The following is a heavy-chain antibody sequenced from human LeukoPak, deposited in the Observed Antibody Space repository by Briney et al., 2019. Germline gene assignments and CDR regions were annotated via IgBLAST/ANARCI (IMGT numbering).Heavy chain of an antibody. Sequence: GASVKVSCKASGYTFTGYYMHWVRQAPGQGLDWMGWINPNSGGTNYAQKLQGRVTMTTDTSTSTGYMELRSLRSDDTAVYYCARDWATVVNAFDIWGQGTMVTVSS. CDR1: GYTFTGYY. V-gene: IGHV1-2*02. CDR3: ARDWATVVNAFDI. J-gene: IGHJ3*02. D-gene: IGHD4-23*01. CDR2: INPNSGGT.